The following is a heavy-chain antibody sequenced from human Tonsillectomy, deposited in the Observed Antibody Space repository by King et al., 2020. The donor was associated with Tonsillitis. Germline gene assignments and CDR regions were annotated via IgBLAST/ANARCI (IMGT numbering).Heavy chain of an antibody. V-gene: IGHV4-31*03. D-gene: IGHD3-3*01. J-gene: IGHJ4*02. CDR1: GGSISSGGYY. CDR2: IYYSGST. CDR3: ARGDPLPPIFGAGMFDY. Sequence: QLQESGPGLVKPSQTLSLTCTVSGGSISSGGYYWSWIRQHPGKGLECIGYIYYSGSTYYNPSLKSRVTISVDTSKNQFSLKLSSVTAADTAVYYCARGDPLPPIFGAGMFDYWGQGTLVTVSS.